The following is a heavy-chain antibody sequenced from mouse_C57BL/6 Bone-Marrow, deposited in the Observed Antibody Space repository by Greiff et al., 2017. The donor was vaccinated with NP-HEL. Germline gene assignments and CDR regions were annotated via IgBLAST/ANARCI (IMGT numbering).Heavy chain of an antibody. D-gene: IGHD2-5*01. J-gene: IGHJ4*01. CDR2: INPNNGGT. CDR1: GYTFTDYY. CDR3: ARCSYYSNQKDAMDY. Sequence: VQLQQSGPELVKPGASVKISCKASGYTFTDYYMNWVKQSHGKSLEWIGDINPNNGGTSYNQKFKGKATLTVDKSSSTAYMELRSLTSEDSAVYYCARCSYYSNQKDAMDYWGQGTSVTVSS. V-gene: IGHV1-26*01.